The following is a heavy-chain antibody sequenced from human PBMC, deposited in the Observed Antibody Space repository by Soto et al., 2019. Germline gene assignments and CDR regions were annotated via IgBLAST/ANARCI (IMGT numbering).Heavy chain of an antibody. CDR2: VSGSGGST. V-gene: IGHV3-23*01. D-gene: IGHD4-17*01. CDR1: GFAFSMYA. CDR3: AKCDGDYRYYYYGMDV. J-gene: IGHJ6*02. Sequence: GGSLRLSCAASGFAFSMYAMSWVRQAPGKGLEWVASVSGSGGSTYSADSVKGRFTISRDNSKIMVYLQMNSLRAEDTAIYYCAKCDGDYRYYYYGMDVWGQGXTVTVYS.